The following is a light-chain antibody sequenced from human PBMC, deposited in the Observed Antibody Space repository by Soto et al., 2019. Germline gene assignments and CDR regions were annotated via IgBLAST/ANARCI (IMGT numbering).Light chain of an antibody. J-gene: IGKJ1*01. V-gene: IGKV1-5*01. Sequence: DIQMTQSPSTLSASVGDRVTITCRASQDISSWLDWYQQKPGKAPNLLISGASSLQSGVPARFSGSGSGTEFTLTISSLQPDDFATYYCQQYKSYRTFGQGTKVEIK. CDR1: QDISSW. CDR2: GAS. CDR3: QQYKSYRT.